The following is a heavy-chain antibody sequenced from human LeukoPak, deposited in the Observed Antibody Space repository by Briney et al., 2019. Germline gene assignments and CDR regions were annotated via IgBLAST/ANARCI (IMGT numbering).Heavy chain of an antibody. CDR2: IYYSGST. D-gene: IGHD3-10*01. J-gene: IGHJ6*02. V-gene: IGHV4-30-4*01. Sequence: ASQTLSLTCTVSGGSISSGDYYWSWIRQPPGKGLEWIGYIYYSGSTYYNPSLKSRVTVSVDTSKNQISLKLSSVTAADTAVYYCARAGRFGELYYYYGMDVWGQGTTVTVSS. CDR1: GGSISSGDYY. CDR3: ARAGRFGELYYYYGMDV.